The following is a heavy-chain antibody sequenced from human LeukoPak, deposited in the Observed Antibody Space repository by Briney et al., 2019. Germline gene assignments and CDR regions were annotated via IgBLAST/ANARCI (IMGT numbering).Heavy chain of an antibody. V-gene: IGHV4-59*08. CDR2: MYYSGSA. CDR3: VRGNTVFQH. CDR1: GGSISGYY. J-gene: IGHJ1*01. D-gene: IGHD4-23*01. Sequence: SETLSLTCTVSGGSISGYYWSWIRQPPGKGLEWMGYMYYSGSATYNPSLKSRVTFSVDTSKNQFSLKLGSVTAADTAVYYCVRGNTVFQHWGQGTLVTVSS.